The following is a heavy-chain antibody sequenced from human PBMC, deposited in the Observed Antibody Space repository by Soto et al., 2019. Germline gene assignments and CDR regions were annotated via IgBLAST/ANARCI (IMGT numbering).Heavy chain of an antibody. D-gene: IGHD2-2*01. V-gene: IGHV3-48*01. CDR1: GFTFSSYS. CDR2: ISSSSSTI. CDR3: AKGPSAIYNPVDADFDI. Sequence: GGSLRLSCAASGFTFSSYSMNWVRQAPGKGLEWVSYISSSSSTIYYADSVKGRFTISRDNAKNSLYLQMNSLRAEDTAVYYCAKGPSAIYNPVDADFDIWAQGNMVTVSS. J-gene: IGHJ3*02.